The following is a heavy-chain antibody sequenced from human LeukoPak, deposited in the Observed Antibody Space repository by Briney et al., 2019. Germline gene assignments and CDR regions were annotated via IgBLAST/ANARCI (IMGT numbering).Heavy chain of an antibody. CDR1: GYTFTSNY. CDR2: IYPRDGST. Sequence: ASVKVSCKASGYTFTSNYIHWVRQAPGQGLEWMGMIYPRDGSTSYAQKFQGRVTMTRDTSISTAHMELSRLRSDDTAVYYCARTVVVISGITPGIDAFDIWGQGTMVTVSS. J-gene: IGHJ3*02. D-gene: IGHD3-22*01. CDR3: ARTVVVISGITPGIDAFDI. V-gene: IGHV1-2*02.